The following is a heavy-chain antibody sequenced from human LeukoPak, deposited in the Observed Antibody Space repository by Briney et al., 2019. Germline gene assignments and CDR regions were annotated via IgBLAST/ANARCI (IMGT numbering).Heavy chain of an antibody. Sequence: ASVKVSCKASGGTFSSYAISWVRQAPGQGLEWMGGIIPIFGTANYAQKFQGRVTITADESTSTAYMELSSLRSDDTAVYYCARGRASSAHFDYWGQGTLVTVSS. V-gene: IGHV1-69*13. J-gene: IGHJ4*02. CDR3: ARGRASSAHFDY. CDR1: GGTFSSYA. CDR2: IIPIFGTA.